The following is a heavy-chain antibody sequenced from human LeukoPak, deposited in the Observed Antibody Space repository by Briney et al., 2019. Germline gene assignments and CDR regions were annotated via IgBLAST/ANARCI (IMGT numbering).Heavy chain of an antibody. CDR1: GYTFTGYY. D-gene: IGHD1-1*01. CDR3: ARVPIYNWNGSIDY. J-gene: IGHJ4*02. CDR2: INPNSGGT. V-gene: IGHV1-2*02. Sequence: ASVKVSCKASGYTFTGYYMHWVRQAPGQGLEWMGWINPNSGGTNYAQKFQGRVTMTRDTSISTAYMELSRLRSDDTAVYCCARVPIYNWNGSIDYWGQGTLVTVSS.